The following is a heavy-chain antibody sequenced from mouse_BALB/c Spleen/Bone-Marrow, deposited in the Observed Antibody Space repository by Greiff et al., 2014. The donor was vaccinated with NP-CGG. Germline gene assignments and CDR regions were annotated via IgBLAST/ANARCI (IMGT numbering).Heavy chain of an antibody. Sequence: EVKLMESGGGLVQPGGSRKLSCAASGFTFSSFGMHWVRQAPEKGLEWVAYISSGSSTIYYADTTKGRFTISRDKPKNTLFLQMASLRSEDTAMYYCTRSGTLGSMDYWGQGTSVTVSS. CDR1: GFTFSSFG. V-gene: IGHV5-17*02. J-gene: IGHJ4*01. D-gene: IGHD3-3*01. CDR3: TRSGTLGSMDY. CDR2: ISSGSSTI.